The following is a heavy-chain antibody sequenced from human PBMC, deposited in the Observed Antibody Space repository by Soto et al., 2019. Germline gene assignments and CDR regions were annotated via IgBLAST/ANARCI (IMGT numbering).Heavy chain of an antibody. V-gene: IGHV1-69*01. CDR3: AREGYREGHYYDSPTNHAFDI. CDR1: GGTFSSYA. D-gene: IGHD3-22*01. CDR2: IIPIFGTA. Sequence: QVQLVQSGAEVKKPGSSVKVSCKASGGTFSSYAISWVRQAPGQGLEWMGGIIPIFGTANYAQKFQGRVTIAADESTSTAYMELSSLRSEDTAVYYCAREGYREGHYYDSPTNHAFDIWGQGTMVTVSS. J-gene: IGHJ3*02.